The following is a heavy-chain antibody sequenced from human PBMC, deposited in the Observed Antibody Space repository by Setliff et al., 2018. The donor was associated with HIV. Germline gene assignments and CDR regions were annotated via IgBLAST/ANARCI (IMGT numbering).Heavy chain of an antibody. V-gene: IGHV1-2*06. D-gene: IGHD4-17*01. CDR3: ASDGPAPLTTVVTPGDY. J-gene: IGHJ4*02. CDR2: INPNSGGT. Sequence: ASVKVSCKASGYTFTGYYMHWVRQAPGQGLEWMGRINPNSGGTNYAQKFQGRVTMTRDTSISTAYMELSRLRSDDTAVYYCASDGPAPLTTVVTPGDYWGQGTLVTVSS. CDR1: GYTFTGYY.